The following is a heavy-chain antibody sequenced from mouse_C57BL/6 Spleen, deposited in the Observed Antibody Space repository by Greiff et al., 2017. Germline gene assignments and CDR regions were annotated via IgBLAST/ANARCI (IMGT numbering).Heavy chain of an antibody. Sequence: EVKLMESGGGLVQPGGSLKLSCAASGFTFSDYYMYWVRQTPEKRLEWVAYISNGGGSPYYPDTVKGRFPISRDNAKNTLYLQMSRLQSEDTAMYYCAILDGYFAMDYWGQGTSVTVSS. CDR1: GFTFSDYY. D-gene: IGHD2-3*01. V-gene: IGHV5-12*01. CDR3: AILDGYFAMDY. CDR2: ISNGGGSP. J-gene: IGHJ4*01.